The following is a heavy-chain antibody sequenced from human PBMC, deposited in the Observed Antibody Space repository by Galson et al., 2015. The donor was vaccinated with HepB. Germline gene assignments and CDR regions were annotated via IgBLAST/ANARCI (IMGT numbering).Heavy chain of an antibody. CDR1: GFTFNNYD. J-gene: IGHJ3*02. D-gene: IGHD1/OR15-1a*01. CDR3: ARTSTMSFDI. CDR2: VSSSSSYR. Sequence: SLRLSCAASGFTFNNYDMAWVRQAPGKGLEWVSFVSSSSSYRYHADSVEGRFTISRDNAKNALYLQMNGLRAEDTAVYYCARTSTMSFDIWGQGTRVTVSS. V-gene: IGHV3-21*01.